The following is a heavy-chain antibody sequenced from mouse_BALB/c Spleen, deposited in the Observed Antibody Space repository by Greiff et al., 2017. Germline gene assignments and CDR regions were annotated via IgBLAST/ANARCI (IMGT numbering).Heavy chain of an antibody. Sequence: LQESGPELVKPGASVKISCKASGYTFTDYYINWVKQKPGQGLEWIGWIYPGSGNTKYNEKFKGKATLTVDTSSSTAYMQLSSLTSEDTAVYFCARGYGGWFAYWGQGTLVTVSA. CDR3: ARGYGGWFAY. J-gene: IGHJ3*01. CDR2: IYPGSGNT. V-gene: IGHV1-84*02. CDR1: GYTFTDYY. D-gene: IGHD2-14*01.